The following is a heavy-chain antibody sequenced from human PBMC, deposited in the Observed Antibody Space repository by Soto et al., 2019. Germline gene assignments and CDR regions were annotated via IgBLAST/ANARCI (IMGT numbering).Heavy chain of an antibody. Sequence: PSETLSLTCAVSGGSISSSNWWSWVRQPPGKGLEWIGEIYHSGSTNYNPSLKSRVTISVDKSKNQFSLKLSSVTAADTAVYYCARVQRGDDILTGDYYYYGMDVWGQGTTVTVSS. J-gene: IGHJ6*02. D-gene: IGHD3-9*01. CDR2: IYHSGST. CDR1: GGSISSSNW. V-gene: IGHV4-4*02. CDR3: ARVQRGDDILTGDYYYYGMDV.